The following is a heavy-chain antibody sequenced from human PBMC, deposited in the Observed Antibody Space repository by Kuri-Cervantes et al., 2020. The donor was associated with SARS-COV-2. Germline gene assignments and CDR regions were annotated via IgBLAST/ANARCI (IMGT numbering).Heavy chain of an antibody. V-gene: IGHV3-23*01. CDR3: ASYGSGSYTYYYYYGMDV. CDR2: ISGSGSST. J-gene: IGHJ6*02. Sequence: GESLKISCAASGFTFSSYAMSWVRQAPGKGLEWVSAISGSGSSTYYADSVKGRFTITRDNSKNTLYLQMNSLRAEDTAVYYCASYGSGSYTYYYYYGMDVWGQGTTVTVSS. D-gene: IGHD3-10*01. CDR1: GFTFSSYA.